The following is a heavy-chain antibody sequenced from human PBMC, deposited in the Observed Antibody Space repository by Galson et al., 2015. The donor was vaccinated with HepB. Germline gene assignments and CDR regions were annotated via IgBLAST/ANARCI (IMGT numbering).Heavy chain of an antibody. J-gene: IGHJ6*02. Sequence: SVKVSCKASGSTLSNHGISWVRQAPGQGLKWMGWISGYNGNTNYAQKLQGRVIMTIDTSATTAYMELRSLRSDDTAVYYCARDSNFCSSTSCPDSDYYYGMDVWGQGTTVTVSS. CDR3: ARDSNFCSSTSCPDSDYYYGMDV. D-gene: IGHD2-2*01. V-gene: IGHV1-18*01. CDR2: ISGYNGNT. CDR1: GSTLSNHG.